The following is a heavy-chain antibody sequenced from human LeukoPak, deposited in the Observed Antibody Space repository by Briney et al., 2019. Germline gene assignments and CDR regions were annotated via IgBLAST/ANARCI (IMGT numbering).Heavy chain of an antibody. CDR2: IYYSGST. CDR1: GGSISSNTYY. Sequence: SETLSLTCTVSGGSISSNTYYWGWIRQPPGKGLEWIASIYYSGSTYYNPSLKSRVTISVDTSRNQFSLKLNSVTAADTAVYYCASLAVAGLSEGYWGQGTLVIVSS. CDR3: ASLAVAGLSEGY. J-gene: IGHJ4*02. D-gene: IGHD6-19*01. V-gene: IGHV4-39*01.